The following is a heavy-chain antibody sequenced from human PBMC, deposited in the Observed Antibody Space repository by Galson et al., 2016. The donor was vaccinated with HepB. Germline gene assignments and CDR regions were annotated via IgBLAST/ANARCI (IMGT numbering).Heavy chain of an antibody. D-gene: IGHD6-19*01. Sequence: SVKVSCKASDYTFNTYGVAWVRQAPGQGLEWMGWISPYNGHTNYAQNFQGRVTMTTDTSTSTAFLELRSLRSDDTAIYYCARESGVGVAFGYWGQGTLVTVSS. CDR3: ARESGVGVAFGY. CDR1: DYTFNTYG. V-gene: IGHV1-18*01. J-gene: IGHJ4*02. CDR2: ISPYNGHT.